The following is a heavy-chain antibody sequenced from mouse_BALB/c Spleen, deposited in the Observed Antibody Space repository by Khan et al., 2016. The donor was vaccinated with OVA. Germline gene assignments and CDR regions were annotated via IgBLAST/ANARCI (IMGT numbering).Heavy chain of an antibody. V-gene: IGHV3-2*02. CDR2: ITYSGST. CDR3: ARRSV. Sequence: EVKLQESGPGLVKPSQSLSLTCTVTGYSITSDYAWNWIRQFPGNKLEWMGYITYSGSTSYNPSFKSRISITRDTSKNQFFLQLNSVTTEDTATYFCARRSVWGAGTTVTVSS. J-gene: IGHJ1*01. CDR1: GYSITSDYA.